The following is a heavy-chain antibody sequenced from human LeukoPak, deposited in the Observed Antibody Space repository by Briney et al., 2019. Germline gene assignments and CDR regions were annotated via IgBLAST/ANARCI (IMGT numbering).Heavy chain of an antibody. D-gene: IGHD5-18*01. CDR1: GYTFTSYG. CDR3: ARDIYSYGYFDY. Sequence: ASVKVSCKASGYTFTSYGIGWVRQAPGQGLEWMGWISAYNGNTNYAQKLQGRVTMTTDTSTSTAYMELRSLRSDDTAVYYCARDIYSYGYFDYWGQGTLVTVSS. V-gene: IGHV1-18*01. J-gene: IGHJ4*02. CDR2: ISAYNGNT.